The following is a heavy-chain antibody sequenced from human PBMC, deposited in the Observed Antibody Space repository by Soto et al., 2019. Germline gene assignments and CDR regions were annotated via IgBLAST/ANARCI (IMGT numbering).Heavy chain of an antibody. J-gene: IGHJ3*02. CDR3: ASETLNYYDSSGYYYYGYDAFDI. D-gene: IGHD3-22*01. Sequence: GASVKVSCKASGYTFTSYAISWVRQAPGQGLEWMGGIIPIFGTANYAQKFQGRVTITADESTSTAYMELSSLRSEDTAVYYCASETLNYYDSSGYYYYGYDAFDIWGQGTMVTVSS. CDR2: IIPIFGTA. V-gene: IGHV1-69*13. CDR1: GYTFTSYA.